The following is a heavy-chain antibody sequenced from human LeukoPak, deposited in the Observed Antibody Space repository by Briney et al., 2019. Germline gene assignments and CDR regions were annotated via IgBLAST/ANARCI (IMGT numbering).Heavy chain of an antibody. CDR3: ARGTYSSGSDY. Sequence: ASVKVSCKASGGTFSSYAISWVRQAPGQGLEWMGGIIPIFGTANYAQKFQGRVTITADESTSTAYMELSRLRSDDTAVYYCARGTYSSGSDYWGQGTLVTVSS. D-gene: IGHD6-19*01. CDR1: GGTFSSYA. J-gene: IGHJ4*02. CDR2: IIPIFGTA. V-gene: IGHV1-69*01.